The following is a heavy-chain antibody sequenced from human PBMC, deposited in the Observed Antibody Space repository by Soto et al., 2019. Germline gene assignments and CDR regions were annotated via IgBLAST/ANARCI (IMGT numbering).Heavy chain of an antibody. J-gene: IGHJ4*02. CDR1: GYTFTNFG. D-gene: IGHD3-16*01. V-gene: IGHV1-18*01. Sequence: QVQLVQSGAEVKKPGASVKVSCKASGYTFTNFGISWVRQAPGQGLEWKGWISAYNGNTNYAQKVQGRDTRTTDTSPSTAYMGGRSLRCDDTAVYYCAGGGTPIDYWGQGTLVTVSS. CDR3: AGGGTPIDY. CDR2: ISAYNGNT.